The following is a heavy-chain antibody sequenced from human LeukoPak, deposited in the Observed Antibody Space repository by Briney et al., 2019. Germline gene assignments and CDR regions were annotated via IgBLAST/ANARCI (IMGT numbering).Heavy chain of an antibody. CDR1: GFAFSNGW. D-gene: IGHD6-13*01. CDR3: TTLAAGEFDY. V-gene: IGHV3-15*07. Sequence: GGSLRLSCAASGFAFSNGWMNWVRQAPGKGLEWVGRIASRADGGSTHYAAPVKDRFIISRDDSKNTLYLQINSLKTEDTAVYYCTTLAAGEFDYWGQGTLVTVSS. CDR2: IASRADGGST. J-gene: IGHJ4*02.